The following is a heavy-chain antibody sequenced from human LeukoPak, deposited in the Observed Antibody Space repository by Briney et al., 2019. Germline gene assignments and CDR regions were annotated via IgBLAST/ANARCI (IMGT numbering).Heavy chain of an antibody. V-gene: IGHV3-33*01. CDR1: GFTFSSHG. CDR2: IWYDGSNK. CDR3: AREYYYDSSGYLEAFDI. D-gene: IGHD3-22*01. Sequence: GGSLRLSCAASGFTFSSHGMHWVGQAPGKGLEWVAVIWYDGSNKYYAESVKGRFTISRDNSKNTLHLQMNSLRAEDTAVYYCAREYYYDSSGYLEAFDIWGQGTMVTVSS. J-gene: IGHJ3*02.